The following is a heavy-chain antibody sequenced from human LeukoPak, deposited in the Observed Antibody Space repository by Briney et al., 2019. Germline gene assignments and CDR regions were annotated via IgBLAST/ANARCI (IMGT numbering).Heavy chain of an antibody. J-gene: IGHJ3*02. D-gene: IGHD1-26*01. Sequence: GGSLRLSCAASGFTFSSYAMSWVRQAPGKGLEWVSAISGSGGSTYYADSVKGRFTISRDNSKNTLYLQMNSLRAEDTAVYYCARRRRIVETSKGDGFDIWGQGTMVTVSS. CDR1: GFTFSSYA. CDR2: ISGSGGST. V-gene: IGHV3-23*01. CDR3: ARRRRIVETSKGDGFDI.